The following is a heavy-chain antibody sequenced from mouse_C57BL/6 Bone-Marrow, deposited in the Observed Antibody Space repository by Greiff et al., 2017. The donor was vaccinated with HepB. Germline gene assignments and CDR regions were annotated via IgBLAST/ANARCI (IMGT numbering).Heavy chain of an antibody. Sequence: VKLVESGPGLVAPSQSLSITCTVSGFSLTSYAISWVRQPPGKGLEWLGVIWTGGGTNYNSALKSRLSISKDNSKSQVFLKMNSLQTDDTARYYCASIYYYGSSYVDWFAYWGQGTLVTVSA. CDR1: GFSLTSYA. J-gene: IGHJ3*01. CDR3: ASIYYYGSSYVDWFAY. CDR2: IWTGGGT. D-gene: IGHD1-1*01. V-gene: IGHV2-9-1*01.